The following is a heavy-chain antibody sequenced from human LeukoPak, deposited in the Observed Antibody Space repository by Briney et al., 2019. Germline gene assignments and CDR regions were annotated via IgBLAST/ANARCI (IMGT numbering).Heavy chain of an antibody. CDR1: GGSISSGSYY. CDR2: IYTSGST. CDR3: ARQYGYYGSGSYYLH. J-gene: IGHJ4*02. D-gene: IGHD3-10*01. Sequence: PSETLSLTCTVSGGSISSGSYYWSWIRQPAGKGLEWIGRIYTSGSTNYNPSLKSRVTISVDTSKNQFSLKLSSVTAADTAVYYCARQYGYYGSGSYYLHWGQGTLVTDSS. V-gene: IGHV4-61*02.